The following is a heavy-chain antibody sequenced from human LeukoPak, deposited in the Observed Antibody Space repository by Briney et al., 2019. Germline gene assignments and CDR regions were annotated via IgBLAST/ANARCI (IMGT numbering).Heavy chain of an antibody. J-gene: IGHJ6*03. CDR3: ARHPYSSSWYGPTSYYYYYTDV. D-gene: IGHD6-13*01. CDR2: IYHSGST. CDR1: GYSISSGYY. Sequence: PSETLSLTCAVSGYSISSGYYWGWIRQPPGKGLEWIGSIYHSGSTYYNPSLKSRVTISVDTSKNQFSLKLSSVTAADTAVYYCARHPYSSSWYGPTSYYYYYTDVWGKGTTVTVSS. V-gene: IGHV4-38-2*01.